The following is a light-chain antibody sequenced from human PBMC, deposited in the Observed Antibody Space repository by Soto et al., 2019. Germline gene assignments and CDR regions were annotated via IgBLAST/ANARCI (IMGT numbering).Light chain of an antibody. CDR3: QQYGSSRT. V-gene: IGKV3-20*01. Sequence: EIVLTQSPGTLSLSPGERATLSCRASQSVSGSSLAWYQQKPGQAPRLLIYGASSRATGIPDRFSGSGTGADFTLIISGLEPEDFAVYYCQQYGSSRTFGQGTKVDIK. CDR2: GAS. J-gene: IGKJ1*01. CDR1: QSVSGSS.